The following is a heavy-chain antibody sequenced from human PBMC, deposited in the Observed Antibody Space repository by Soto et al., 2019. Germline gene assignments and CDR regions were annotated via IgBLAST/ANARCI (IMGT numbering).Heavy chain of an antibody. D-gene: IGHD4-17*01. CDR1: GFTFSTFA. J-gene: IGHJ6*02. V-gene: IGHV3-23*01. CDR3: XXXLXDYSYSYYYAMDV. CDR2: ISGSGGST. Sequence: EVQLLESGGGLVQPGGSLRLSCAASGFTFSTFAMNWVRQAPGKGLEWVSGISGSGGSTYYAESVKGRFTISRDNSEXXXXXXXXXXXXXXXXXXXXXXXLXDYSYSYYYAMDVWGQGTTVTVSS.